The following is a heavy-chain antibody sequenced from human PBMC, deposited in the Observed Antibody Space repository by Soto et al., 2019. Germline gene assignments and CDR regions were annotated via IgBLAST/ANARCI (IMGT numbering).Heavy chain of an antibody. CDR2: LYSSGNS. CDR3: ASSSASSYDFFAA. J-gene: IGHJ4*02. D-gene: IGHD3-10*01. Sequence: PSETLSLTCNVSGASFGGGVLTWSRVRPTPGRGLEWIGCLYSSGNSYFNPSLKSRVTISVDRSKNQFSLTMFSVTAADTAVYFCASSSASSYDFFAAWGRGILVTVSS. CDR1: GASFGGGVLT. V-gene: IGHV4-30-2*01.